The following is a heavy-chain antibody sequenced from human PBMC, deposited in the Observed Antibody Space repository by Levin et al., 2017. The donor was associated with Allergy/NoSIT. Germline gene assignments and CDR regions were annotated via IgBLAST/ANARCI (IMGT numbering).Heavy chain of an antibody. CDR1: GFTFDDYA. V-gene: IGHV3-9*01. J-gene: IGHJ6*03. Sequence: PGGSLRLSCAASGFTFDDYAMHWVRQAPGKGLEWVSGISWNSGSIGYADSVKGRFTISRDNAKNSLYLQMNSLRAEDTALYYCAKVSQPTVTTSYYYYYMDVWGKGTTVTVSS. CDR3: AKVSQPTVTTSYYYYYMDV. CDR2: ISWNSGSI. D-gene: IGHD4-17*01.